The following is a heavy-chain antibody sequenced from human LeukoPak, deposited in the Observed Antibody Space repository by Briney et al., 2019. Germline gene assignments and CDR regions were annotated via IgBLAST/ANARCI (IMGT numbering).Heavy chain of an antibody. CDR3: AKDYDILTGYYDSQYYFDY. CDR2: ISGSGGST. CDR1: GFTFSSYA. Sequence: GGSLRLSCAASGFTFSSYAMSWVRQAPGKGLEWVSAISGSGGSTYYADSVKGRFTISRDNSKNTLYLQMNSLRAEDTAVYYCAKDYDILTGYYDSQYYFDYWGQGTLVTVSS. J-gene: IGHJ4*02. V-gene: IGHV3-23*01. D-gene: IGHD3-9*01.